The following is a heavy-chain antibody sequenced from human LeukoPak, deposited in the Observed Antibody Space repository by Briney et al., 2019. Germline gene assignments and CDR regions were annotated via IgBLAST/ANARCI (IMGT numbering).Heavy chain of an antibody. J-gene: IGHJ4*02. CDR2: INHSGST. D-gene: IGHD3-22*01. CDR3: ARSPRARYYYDSSGSQFDY. V-gene: IGHV4-34*01. CDR1: GGSFSGYY. Sequence: SETLSLTCAVYGGSFSGYYWSWIRQPPGKGLEWIGEINHSGSTNYNPSLKSRVTISVDTSKNQFSLKLSSVIAADTAVYYCARSPRARYYYDSSGSQFDYWGQGTLVTVSS.